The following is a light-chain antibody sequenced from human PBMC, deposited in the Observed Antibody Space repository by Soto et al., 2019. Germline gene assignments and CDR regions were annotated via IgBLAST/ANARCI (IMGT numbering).Light chain of an antibody. CDR3: CSYAGSYTFYV. Sequence: QSVLTQPRSVSGSPGQSVTISCTGTSSDVGGYDYVSWYQHHPGTAPKLLIYDVRLRPSGVPDRFSGSKSGNTASLTISGLQAEDEADYYCCSYAGSYTFYVFGTGTKVTVL. V-gene: IGLV2-11*01. CDR1: SSDVGGYDY. J-gene: IGLJ1*01. CDR2: DVR.